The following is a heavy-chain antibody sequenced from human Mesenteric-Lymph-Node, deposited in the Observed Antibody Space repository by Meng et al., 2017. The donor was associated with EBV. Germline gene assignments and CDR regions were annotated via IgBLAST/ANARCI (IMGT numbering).Heavy chain of an antibody. Sequence: VQVVQSGAGVKTPGSPVKVSCKASGGTFSSYGISWVRQAPGQGLEWMGGIIPRLGTTNYAQRFQGGVTITADESTTTAYLELGIVRSEDTAVYYCARDKYSSSYRIFKYWGQGTLVTVSS. CDR2: IIPRLGTT. J-gene: IGHJ4*02. CDR1: GGTFSSYG. CDR3: ARDKYSSSYRIFKY. D-gene: IGHD6-6*01. V-gene: IGHV1-69*01.